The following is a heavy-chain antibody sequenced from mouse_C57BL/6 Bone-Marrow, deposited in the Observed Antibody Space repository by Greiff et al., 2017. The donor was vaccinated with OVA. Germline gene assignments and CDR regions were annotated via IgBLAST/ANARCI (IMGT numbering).Heavy chain of an antibody. CDR3: ARSPRQLRLRWFAY. J-gene: IGHJ3*01. V-gene: IGHV14-2*01. CDR1: GFNIKDYY. Sequence: EVKLMESGAELVKPGASVKLSCTASGFNIKDYYMHWVKQRTEQGLEWIGRIDPEDGETKYAPKFQGKATITADTSSNTAYLQLSSLTSEDTAVYYCARSPRQLRLRWFAYWGQGTLVTVSA. CDR2: IDPEDGET. D-gene: IGHD3-2*02.